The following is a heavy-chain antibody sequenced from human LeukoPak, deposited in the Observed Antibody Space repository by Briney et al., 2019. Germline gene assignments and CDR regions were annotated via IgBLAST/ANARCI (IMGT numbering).Heavy chain of an antibody. D-gene: IGHD1-26*01. CDR2: INHSGST. CDR3: ARHSGSYYRHFDY. V-gene: IGHV4-34*01. Sequence: SETLSLTCAVYGGSFSGYYWSWIRQPLGKGLEWIGEINHSGSTYYNPSLESRVTISVDTSKNQFSLKLSSVTAADTAVYYCARHSGSYYRHFDYWGQGTLVTVSS. J-gene: IGHJ4*02. CDR1: GGSFSGYY.